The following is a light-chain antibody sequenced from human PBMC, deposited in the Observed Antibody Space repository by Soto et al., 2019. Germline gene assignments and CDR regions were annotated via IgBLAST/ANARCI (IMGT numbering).Light chain of an antibody. V-gene: IGKV3-20*01. CDR1: QSVSSSY. J-gene: IGKJ2*01. CDR2: DAS. CDR3: QQYGSSPYT. Sequence: EIVLTQSPVTLSLSPGERATLSCRASQSVSSSYLAWYQQKPGQTPRLLIYDASNRATGIPDRFSGSGSGTDFTLTISRLEPEDFAVYYCQQYGSSPYTFGQGNKLEIK.